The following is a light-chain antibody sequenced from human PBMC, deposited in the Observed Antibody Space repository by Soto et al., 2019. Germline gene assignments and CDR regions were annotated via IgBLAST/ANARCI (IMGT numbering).Light chain of an antibody. CDR2: AAS. CDR1: QDIRND. Sequence: AIPMTQSPSSLSASVRDRVTITCPASQDIRNDLGWYQQKPGKAPKLLLYAASSLQSWVTARFSGSGCDTDFTLTISSLQPEDYATYYCLQVFNFPRMFGEGTKVDI. V-gene: IGKV1-6*02. CDR3: LQVFNFPRM. J-gene: IGKJ1*01.